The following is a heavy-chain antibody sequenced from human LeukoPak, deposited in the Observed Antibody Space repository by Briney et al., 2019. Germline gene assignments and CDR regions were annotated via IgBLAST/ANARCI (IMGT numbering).Heavy chain of an antibody. CDR2: ISSSGSTI. Sequence: GGSLRLSCAASGFTFSSYEMNWVRQAPGKGLEWASYISSSGSTIYYADSVKGRFTISRDNAKNSLYLQMNSLRAEDTAVYYCARVTAVEYYFDYWGQGTLVTVSS. CDR1: GFTFSSYE. J-gene: IGHJ4*02. D-gene: IGHD6-19*01. CDR3: ARVTAVEYYFDY. V-gene: IGHV3-48*03.